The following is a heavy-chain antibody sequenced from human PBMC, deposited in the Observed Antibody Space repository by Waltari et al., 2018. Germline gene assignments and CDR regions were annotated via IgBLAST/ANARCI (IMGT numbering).Heavy chain of an antibody. V-gene: IGHV3-48*03. CDR3: ARDLYDFWSGYHYYYYYGMDV. Sequence: EVQLVESGGGLVQPGGSLRLSCAASGFTFSSYEMNWVRQAPGKGLEWVSYISSSGSTIYYADSVKGRFTISRDNAKNSLYLQMNSLRAEDTAVYYCARDLYDFWSGYHYYYYYGMDVWGQGTTVTVSS. J-gene: IGHJ6*02. CDR1: GFTFSSYE. CDR2: ISSSGSTI. D-gene: IGHD3-3*01.